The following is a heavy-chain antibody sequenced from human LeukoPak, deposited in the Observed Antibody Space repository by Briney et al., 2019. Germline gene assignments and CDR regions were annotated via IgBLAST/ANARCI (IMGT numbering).Heavy chain of an antibody. D-gene: IGHD5-18*01. CDR1: GGSFSGYY. J-gene: IGHJ5*02. Sequence: PSETLSLTCAVSGGSFSGYYGNWIRQPPGKGLEWIGEINHSGSTNYNPSLKSRVTISVDTSKNQFSLKLSSVTAADTAVYYCASGSYGYSWCHPWGEGTLVTVSS. V-gene: IGHV4-34*01. CDR3: ASGSYGYSWCHP. CDR2: INHSGST.